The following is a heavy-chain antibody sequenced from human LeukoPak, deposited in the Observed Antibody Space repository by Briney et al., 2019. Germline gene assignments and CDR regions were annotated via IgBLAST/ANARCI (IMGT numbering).Heavy chain of an antibody. D-gene: IGHD3-10*01. CDR1: GFTFSSYS. CDR3: ARDSGSGSFQPDY. J-gene: IGHJ4*02. V-gene: IGHV3-33*01. Sequence: GGSLRLSRAASGFTFSSYSIHWVRQAPGKGLEWVAVIWCDGSYKYYADSLKGRFTISRDNSKNTLYLQMNSLRAEDTAVYYCARDSGSGSFQPDYWGQGTLVTVSS. CDR2: IWCDGSYK.